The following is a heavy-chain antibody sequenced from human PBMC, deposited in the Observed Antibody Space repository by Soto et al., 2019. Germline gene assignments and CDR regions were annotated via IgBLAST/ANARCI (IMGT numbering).Heavy chain of an antibody. CDR2: IWYDGSND. Sequence: QVQLVESGGGMVQPGRSLRLSCVASGFSFNSHAMHWVRQGPGKGLEWVAVIWYDGSNDHYPDSVKGRFTISRDNSKNTLYLQMNNLRVEDTAIYYCARGGYNFEISYYLMDVWGQGITVTVS. V-gene: IGHV3-33*01. CDR3: ARGGYNFEISYYLMDV. D-gene: IGHD1-1*01. J-gene: IGHJ6*02. CDR1: GFSFNSHA.